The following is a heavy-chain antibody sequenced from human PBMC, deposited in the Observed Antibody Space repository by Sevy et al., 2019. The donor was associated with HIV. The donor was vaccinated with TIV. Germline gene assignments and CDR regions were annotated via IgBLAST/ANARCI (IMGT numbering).Heavy chain of an antibody. J-gene: IGHJ2*01. CDR1: GFTFSSYS. Sequence: GGSLRLSCAASGFTFSSYSMNWVRQAPGKGLEWVSSISSSSSYIYYEDTVKGRVTISRDNAKNSMYLEMNSLRAEDKAVYDCAREKLGVGYSSGWRYFDLWGRGTLVTVSS. V-gene: IGHV3-21*01. CDR3: AREKLGVGYSSGWRYFDL. CDR2: ISSSSSYI. D-gene: IGHD6-19*01.